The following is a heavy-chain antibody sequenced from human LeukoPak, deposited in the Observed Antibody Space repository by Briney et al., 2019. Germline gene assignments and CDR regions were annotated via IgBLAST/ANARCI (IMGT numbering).Heavy chain of an antibody. CDR1: GFTFSSYW. CDR3: ARDRKASYGYSGRYGVYNWCDP. Sequence: PGGSLRLSCAASGFTFSSYWMSWVRQAPGKGLEWVANIKQDGSEKYYVDSVKGRFTISRDNAKNSLYLQMNSLRAEDTAVYYCARDRKASYGYSGRYGVYNWCDPWGQGTLVTVSS. CDR2: IKQDGSEK. V-gene: IGHV3-7*01. D-gene: IGHD5-18*01. J-gene: IGHJ5*02.